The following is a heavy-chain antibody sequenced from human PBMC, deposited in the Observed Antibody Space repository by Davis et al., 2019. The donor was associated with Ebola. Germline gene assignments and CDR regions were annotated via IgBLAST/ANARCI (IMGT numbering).Heavy chain of an antibody. J-gene: IGHJ4*02. CDR2: IYYSGST. D-gene: IGHD6-13*01. Sequence: PSETLSLTCTVSGGSISSYYWSWIRQPPGKGLEWIGYIYYSGSTNYNPSLKSRVTISVDTSKNQFSLKLSSVTAADTAVYYCAKGIAAAGPGLDYWGQGTLVTVSS. CDR1: GGSISSYY. CDR3: AKGIAAAGPGLDY. V-gene: IGHV4-59*12.